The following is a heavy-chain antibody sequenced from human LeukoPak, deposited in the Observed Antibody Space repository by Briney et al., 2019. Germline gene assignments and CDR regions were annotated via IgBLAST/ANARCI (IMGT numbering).Heavy chain of an antibody. V-gene: IGHV1-69*04. J-gene: IGHJ4*02. Sequence: ASVKVSCKASGGTFSSYAISWVRQAPGQGLEWMGRIIPILGIANYAQKFQGRVTITADKSTSTAYMELSSLRSEDTAVYYCARDPSIARGYRSSWAEYWGQGTLVTVSS. CDR1: GGTFSSYA. D-gene: IGHD6-13*01. CDR2: IIPILGIA. CDR3: ARDPSIARGYRSSWAEY.